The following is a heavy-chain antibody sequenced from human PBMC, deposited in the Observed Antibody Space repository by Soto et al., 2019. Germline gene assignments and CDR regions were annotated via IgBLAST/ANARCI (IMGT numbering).Heavy chain of an antibody. CDR1: GYPFPNYG. CDR2: ISVSSGNR. D-gene: IGHD6-19*01. CDR3: ARGWGHTSGDLDY. Sequence: QVQLVQSGPEVKKPGASVKVSCKASGYPFPNYGLSWVRRAPGQGLEWMGWISVSSGNREFTQKYQDRLIMTTDTSTRTAYMELRSLTSDDTAVYYCARGWGHTSGDLDYWGQGTLVIVSS. V-gene: IGHV1-18*04. J-gene: IGHJ4*02.